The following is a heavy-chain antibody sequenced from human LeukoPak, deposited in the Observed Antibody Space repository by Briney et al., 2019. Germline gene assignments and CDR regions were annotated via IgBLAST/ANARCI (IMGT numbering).Heavy chain of an antibody. CDR3: ARGGHPFYSSGWYLDY. D-gene: IGHD6-19*01. Sequence: GGSLRLSCAASGFTFSSYSMNWVRQAPGKGLEWVSSISSSSSYIYYADSVKGRFTISRDNAKNSLYLQMNSLRAEDTAVYYCARGGHPFYSSGWYLDYWGQGTLVTVSS. CDR2: ISSSSSYI. J-gene: IGHJ4*02. V-gene: IGHV3-21*01. CDR1: GFTFSSYS.